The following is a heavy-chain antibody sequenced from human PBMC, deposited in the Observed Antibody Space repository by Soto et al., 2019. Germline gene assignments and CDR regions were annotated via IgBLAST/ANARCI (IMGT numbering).Heavy chain of an antibody. D-gene: IGHD3-10*01. CDR1: GFTFSSYD. J-gene: IGHJ4*02. Sequence: GGSLRLSCAASGFTFSSYDMHWVRQATGKGLEWVSAIGTAGDTYYPGSVKGRFTISRENAKNSLYLQMNSLRAGDTAVYYCARGPGPFSGSYYADFDYWGQGTLVTVSS. CDR3: ARGPGPFSGSYYADFDY. CDR2: IGTAGDT. V-gene: IGHV3-13*01.